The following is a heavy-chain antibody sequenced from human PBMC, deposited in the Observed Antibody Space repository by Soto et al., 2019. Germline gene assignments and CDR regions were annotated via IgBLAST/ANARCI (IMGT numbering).Heavy chain of an antibody. D-gene: IGHD6-13*01. J-gene: IGHJ6*02. CDR1: GGSISSYY. V-gene: IGHV4-59*01. Sequence: KSSETLSLTCTVSGGSISSYYWSWIRQPPGKGLEWIGYIYYSGSTNYNPSLKSRVTISVDTSKNQFSLKLSSVTAADTAVYYCARTPYSSSWYVSRYYYYGMDVWGQGTTVTVSS. CDR3: ARTPYSSSWYVSRYYYYGMDV. CDR2: IYYSGST.